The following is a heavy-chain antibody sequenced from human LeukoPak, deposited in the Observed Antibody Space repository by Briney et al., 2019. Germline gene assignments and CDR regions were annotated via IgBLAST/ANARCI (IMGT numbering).Heavy chain of an antibody. CDR1: GFTFSSYV. Sequence: GGSLRLSCAASGFTFSSYVMHWVRQAPGKGLEWVAIISYDGSNEYYADSVKGRFTISRDNSKNTLYLQMNSLRAEDTAVYYCAKGGTDGYSYHWGQGTLVTVSS. CDR3: AKGGTDGYSYH. CDR2: ISYDGSNE. D-gene: IGHD5-24*01. V-gene: IGHV3-30*04. J-gene: IGHJ4*02.